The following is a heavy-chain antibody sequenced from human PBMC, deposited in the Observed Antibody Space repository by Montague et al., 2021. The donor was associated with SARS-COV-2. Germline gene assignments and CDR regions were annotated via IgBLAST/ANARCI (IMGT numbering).Heavy chain of an antibody. CDR3: AHRRRNYGMDV. J-gene: IGHJ6*02. Sequence: VKPTQTLTLTCNFSGFSLTARAVGVGWIRQPPGKALECLAFIYWDDDKRYSPSLQSRLTITKDTSKNQVVLTMTNMDPVDTGTYYCAHRRRNYGMDVWGQGTTVTVSS. V-gene: IGHV2-5*02. CDR2: IYWDDDK. CDR1: GFSLTARAVG.